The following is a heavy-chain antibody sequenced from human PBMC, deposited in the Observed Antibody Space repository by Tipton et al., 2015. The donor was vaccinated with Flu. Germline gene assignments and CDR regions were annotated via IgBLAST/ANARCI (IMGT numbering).Heavy chain of an antibody. CDR1: GFTFSGYY. CDR2: ISSSGSTI. V-gene: IGHV3-11*01. Sequence: AASGFTFSGYYMSWIRQAPGKGLEWVSYISSSGSTIYYADSVKGRFTISRDNAKNSLYLQMNSLRAEDTAVYYCARGTAPYGSGSYYNDAFDIWGQGTMVTVSS. CDR3: ARGTAPYGSGSYYNDAFDI. J-gene: IGHJ3*02. D-gene: IGHD3-10*01.